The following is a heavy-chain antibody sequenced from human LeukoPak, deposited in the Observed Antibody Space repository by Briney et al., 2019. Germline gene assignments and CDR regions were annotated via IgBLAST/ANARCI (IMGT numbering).Heavy chain of an antibody. Sequence: SETLSLTCTVSGGSISSYYWTWIRQPPGKGLEWIGYISYSGSTYYNPSLKSRVTISVDTSKSQFSLKLTSVTAADTAVYYCARLGIGVVPSAMLGDYYFDYWGQGTLVTVSS. CDR3: ARLGIGVVPSAMLGDYYFDY. J-gene: IGHJ4*02. CDR1: GGSISSYY. D-gene: IGHD2-2*01. CDR2: ISYSGST. V-gene: IGHV4-59*08.